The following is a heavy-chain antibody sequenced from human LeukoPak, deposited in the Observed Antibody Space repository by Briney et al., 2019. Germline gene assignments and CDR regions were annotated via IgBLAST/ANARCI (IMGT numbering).Heavy chain of an antibody. D-gene: IGHD3-10*01. CDR2: INPNSGGT. J-gene: IGHJ4*02. V-gene: IGHV1-2*06. CDR1: GYTFTGYY. CDR3: ARDPTLRYYFDY. Sequence: GASVKVSCKASGYTFTGYYMHWVRQAPGQGLEWMGRINPNSGGTNYAQKFQGRVTMTRDTSISTAYMELSRLRSDDAAVYYCARDPTLRYYFDYWGQGTLVTVSS.